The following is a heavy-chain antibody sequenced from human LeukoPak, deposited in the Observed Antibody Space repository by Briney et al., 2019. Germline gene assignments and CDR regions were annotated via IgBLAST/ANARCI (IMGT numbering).Heavy chain of an antibody. CDR3: ARDIISRIAAAGNWFDP. V-gene: IGHV1-2*02. J-gene: IGHJ5*02. D-gene: IGHD6-13*01. CDR2: INPNSGGT. Sequence: ASVKVSRKASGYTFTGYYMHWVRQPPGQGLEWMGWINPNSGGTNYAQKFQGRVTMTRDTSISTAYMELSRLRSDDTAVYYCARDIISRIAAAGNWFDPWGQGTLVTVSS. CDR1: GYTFTGYY.